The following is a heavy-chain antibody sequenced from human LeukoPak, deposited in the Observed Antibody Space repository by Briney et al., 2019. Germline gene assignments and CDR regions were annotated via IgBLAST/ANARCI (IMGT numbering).Heavy chain of an antibody. CDR2: IYYSGST. Sequence: SETLSLTCAVSGYSISSGYYWGWIRQPPGKGLEWIGSIYYSGSTYYNPSLKSRVTISVDTSKNQFSLKLSSVTAADTAVYYCAKQPGGDFWDGRSFFGYWGQGTLVTVSS. J-gene: IGHJ4*02. CDR3: AKQPGGDFWDGRSFFGY. D-gene: IGHD3-3*01. CDR1: GYSISSGYY. V-gene: IGHV4-38-2*01.